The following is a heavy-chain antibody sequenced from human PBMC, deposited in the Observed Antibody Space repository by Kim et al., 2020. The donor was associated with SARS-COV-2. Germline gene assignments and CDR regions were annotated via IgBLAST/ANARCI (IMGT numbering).Heavy chain of an antibody. CDR3: ARGLGVVVVIKPKRAGLDY. V-gene: IGHV4-34*01. J-gene: IGHJ4*02. CDR1: GGSFSGYY. D-gene: IGHD2-21*01. CDR2: INHSGST. Sequence: SETLSLTCAVYGGSFSGYYWSWIRQPPGKGLEWIGEINHSGSTNYNPSLKSRVTISVDTSKNQFSLKLSSVTAADTAVYYCARGLGVVVVIKPKRAGLDYWGQGTLVTVSS.